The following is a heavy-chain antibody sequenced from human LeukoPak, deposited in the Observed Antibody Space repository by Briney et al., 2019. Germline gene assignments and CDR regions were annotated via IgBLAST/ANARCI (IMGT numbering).Heavy chain of an antibody. CDR1: GYTFTSYG. CDR2: ISAYNGNT. Sequence: GASVKVSCKASGYTFTSYGISWVRQAPGQGLEWMGWISAYNGNTNYAQKLQGRVTMTTDTSTSTAYMELRSLGSDDTAVYYCARVVTRPVRGVFDYYYYYYMDVWGKGTTVTVSS. CDR3: ARVVTRPVRGVFDYYYYYYMDV. J-gene: IGHJ6*03. V-gene: IGHV1-18*01. D-gene: IGHD3-10*01.